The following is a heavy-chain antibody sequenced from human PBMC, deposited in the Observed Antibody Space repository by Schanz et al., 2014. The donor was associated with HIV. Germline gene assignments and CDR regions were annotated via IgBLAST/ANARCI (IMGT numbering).Heavy chain of an antibody. CDR3: ARDDVLDSLAS. J-gene: IGHJ5*02. CDR1: GDGFTTRT. D-gene: IGHD2-21*01. CDR2: IIPIFGAE. V-gene: IGHV1-69*13. Sequence: QVQLQQSGAEVKKPGSSVKVSCTASGDGFTTRTISWLRQAPGHALEWMGGIIPIFGAEKNAPKFQGRVPIAADESTSTAYMELTGLNPEDTAIYYCARDDVLDSLASWGQGTLVTVSS.